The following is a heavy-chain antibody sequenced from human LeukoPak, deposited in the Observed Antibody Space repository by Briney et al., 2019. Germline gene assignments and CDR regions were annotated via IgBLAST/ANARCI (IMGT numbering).Heavy chain of an antibody. CDR3: ASSADGGYSYGSRTWFDP. CDR2: IYYSGST. V-gene: IGHV4-39*01. D-gene: IGHD5-18*01. CDR1: GGSISSSSYY. Sequence: PSETLSLTCTVSGGSISSSSYYWGWIRQPPGKGLEWIGSIYYSGSTYYNPSLKSRVTISVDTSKNQFSLKLSSVTAADTAVYYCASSADGGYSYGSRTWFDPWGQGTLVTVSS. J-gene: IGHJ5*02.